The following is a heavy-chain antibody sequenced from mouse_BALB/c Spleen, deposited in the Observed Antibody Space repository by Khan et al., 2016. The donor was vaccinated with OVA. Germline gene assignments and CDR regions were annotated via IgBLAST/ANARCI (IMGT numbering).Heavy chain of an antibody. CDR1: GFTFSDYG. V-gene: IGHV5-15*02. J-gene: IGHJ3*01. CDR3: ARGGKGGFAY. CDR2: ISSLAYNF. Sequence: EVELVESGGGLVQPGGSRKLSCAASGFTFSDYGMAWVRQAPVKGPEWVAFISSLAYNFYYADTVTGRFTISRENAKNTLYLAMSSLRSEDTAMYYCARGGKGGFAYWGQGTLVTVSA.